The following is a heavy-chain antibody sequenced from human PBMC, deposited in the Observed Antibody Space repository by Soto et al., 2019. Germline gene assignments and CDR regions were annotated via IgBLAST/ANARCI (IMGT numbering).Heavy chain of an antibody. V-gene: IGHV3-30*18. D-gene: IGHD4-17*01. CDR2: ISYDGSNK. Sequence: GGSLRLSCAASGFTFSSYGMHWVRQAPGKGLEWVAVISYDGSNKYYADSVKGRFTISRDNSKNTLYLQMNSLRAEDTAVYYCAKEEYGDYKDEYYFDYWGQGTLVTVSS. CDR3: AKEEYGDYKDEYYFDY. J-gene: IGHJ4*02. CDR1: GFTFSSYG.